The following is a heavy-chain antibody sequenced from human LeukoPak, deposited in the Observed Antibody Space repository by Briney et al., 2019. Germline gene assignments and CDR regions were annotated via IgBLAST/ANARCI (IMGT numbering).Heavy chain of an antibody. V-gene: IGHV3-13*04. J-gene: IGHJ4*02. CDR2: IGIAGDT. CDR1: GFTFTNYD. CDR3: ARGPDKATKYYFDY. D-gene: IGHD5-18*01. Sequence: PGGSLRLSCAASGFTFTNYDMHWVRQVTGKGLEWVSAIGIAGDTYYPGSVRGRFTISRENAKNSLYLQMNSLRAEDTAVYFCARGPDKATKYYFDYWGQGTPVTVSS.